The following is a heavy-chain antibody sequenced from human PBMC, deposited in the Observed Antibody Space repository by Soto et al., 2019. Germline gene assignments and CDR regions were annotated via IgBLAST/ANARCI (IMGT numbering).Heavy chain of an antibody. CDR3: ARELNTESSAYYSFAF. Sequence: QVQMVQSGPEVKMPGASVKVSCKTSGYTFTAYGLAWLRQAPGQRPEWMGWVSTSDDRTNYARKFQGRVIMTTDRSTTTTSMALRSLGTDDTAVYYCARELNTESSAYYSFAFWGQGTLVTVSS. D-gene: IGHD3-22*01. CDR2: VSTSDDRT. CDR1: GYTFTAYG. J-gene: IGHJ4*02. V-gene: IGHV1-18*01.